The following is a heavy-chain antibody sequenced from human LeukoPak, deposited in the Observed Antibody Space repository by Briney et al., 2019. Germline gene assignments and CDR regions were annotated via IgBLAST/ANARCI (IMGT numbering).Heavy chain of an antibody. CDR2: IYSGGST. V-gene: IGHV3-66*01. J-gene: IGHJ4*02. CDR1: GFTVSSNY. CDR3: AIHGEFGTYYFDY. Sequence: GGFLRLSCAASGFTVSSNYMSWVRQAPGKGLEWVSVIYSGGSTYYADSVKGRFTISRDNSKNTLYLQMNSLRAEDTAVYYCAIHGEFGTYYFDYWGQGTLVTVSS. D-gene: IGHD3-10*01.